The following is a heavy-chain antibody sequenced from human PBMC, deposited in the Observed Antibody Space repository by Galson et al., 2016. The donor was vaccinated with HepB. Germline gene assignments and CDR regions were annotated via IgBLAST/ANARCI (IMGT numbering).Heavy chain of an antibody. D-gene: IGHD3-16*02. CDR1: GGSFSALA. Sequence: SVKVSCKASGGSFSALALSWVRQAPGQGIEWMGMIIPIFHTTTYAEKFQGRVTITADESTTTVHMELTSLRHDDTAVYYCARGASGSYRWFDPWGQGSLVTVSA. CDR3: ARGASGSYRWFDP. J-gene: IGHJ5*02. CDR2: IIPIFHTT. V-gene: IGHV1-69*13.